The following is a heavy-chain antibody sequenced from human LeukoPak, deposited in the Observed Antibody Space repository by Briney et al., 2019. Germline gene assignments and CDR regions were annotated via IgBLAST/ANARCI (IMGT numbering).Heavy chain of an antibody. CDR1: GGSISSSSYY. D-gene: IGHD3-10*02. CDR3: ARTYVDAFDI. V-gene: IGHV4-39*07. CDR2: IYYSGNT. J-gene: IGHJ3*02. Sequence: SETLSLTCTVFGGSISSSSYYWGWIRQPPGKGLEWIGSIYYSGNTYYNPSLKSRVTISVDTSKNQFSLKLSSVTAADTAVYYCARTYVDAFDIWGQGTMVTVSS.